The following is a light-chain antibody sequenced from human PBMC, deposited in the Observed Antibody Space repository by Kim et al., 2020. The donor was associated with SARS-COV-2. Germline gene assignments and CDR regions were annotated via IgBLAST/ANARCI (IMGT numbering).Light chain of an antibody. CDR2: DDT. J-gene: IGLJ3*02. Sequence: QYVLTQPPSVSAAPGQKVTISCSGSSSNIGNNYVSWYRQFPGAPPRLLIYDDTERPSGIPDRFSGSKSGASASLGITGLQTGDEAYYYCGTWDSDLTAGVFGGGTQLTVL. V-gene: IGLV1-51*01. CDR1: SSNIGNNY. CDR3: GTWDSDLTAGV.